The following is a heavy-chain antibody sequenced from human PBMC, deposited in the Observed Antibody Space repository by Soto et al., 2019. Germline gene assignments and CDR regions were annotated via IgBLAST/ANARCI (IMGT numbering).Heavy chain of an antibody. CDR1: GGSISSGGYS. CDR2: IYHSGST. V-gene: IGHV4-30-2*01. J-gene: IGHJ6*02. D-gene: IGHD5-18*01. CDR3: ARAGYSYGYPDYYGMDV. Sequence: SETLSLTCAVSGGSISSGGYSWSWIRQPPGKGLEWIGYIYHSGSTYYNPSLKSRVTISVDRYNSLFSLKLSSVTAADKAVYYCARAGYSYGYPDYYGMDVWGQGTTVTVSS.